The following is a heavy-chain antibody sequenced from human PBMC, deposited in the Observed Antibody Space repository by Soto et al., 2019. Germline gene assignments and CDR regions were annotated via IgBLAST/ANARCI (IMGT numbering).Heavy chain of an antibody. J-gene: IGHJ4*02. CDR2: IIPIFGTA. CDR3: ASTPHYRSSSVGYFDY. Sequence: SVKVSCKASGGTFSSYAISWVRQAPGQGLEWMGGIIPIFGTANYAQKFQGRVTITADESTGTAYMELSSLRSEDTAVYYSASTPHYRSSSVGYFDYWGQGTLVTGSS. CDR1: GGTFSSYA. D-gene: IGHD6-6*01. V-gene: IGHV1-69*13.